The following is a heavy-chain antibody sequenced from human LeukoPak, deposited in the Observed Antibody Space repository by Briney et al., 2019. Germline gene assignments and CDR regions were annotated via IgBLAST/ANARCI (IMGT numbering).Heavy chain of an antibody. Sequence: GGSLRLSCTSSGFILSSFAMSWVRQAPGKGLEWVSSISSPGGNTYYADSVKGRFTISRDNSNNLVYLQMNSLRAEDTAVYYCAKTRNGYTTEYLQHWGQGTLVTASS. CDR2: ISSPGGNT. V-gene: IGHV3-23*01. CDR1: GFILSSFA. J-gene: IGHJ1*01. D-gene: IGHD5-24*01. CDR3: AKTRNGYTTEYLQH.